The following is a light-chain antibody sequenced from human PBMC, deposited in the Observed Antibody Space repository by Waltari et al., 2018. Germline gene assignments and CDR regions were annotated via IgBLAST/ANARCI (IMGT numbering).Light chain of an antibody. CDR3: QSYDDTTNQV. CDR1: SGSIASYY. J-gene: IGLJ2*01. V-gene: IGLV6-57*04. CDR2: DDD. Sequence: NFMLTQPHSVSESRGKTVTISCTRSSGSIASYYVQWYQQRPGSAPTTVIYDDDLRPSGVPDRFSGSIDSSSNSASLTISGLKTEDEADYYCQSYDDTTNQVFGGGTKLTVL.